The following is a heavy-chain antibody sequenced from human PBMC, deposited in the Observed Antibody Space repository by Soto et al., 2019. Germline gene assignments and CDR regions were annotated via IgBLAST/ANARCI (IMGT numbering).Heavy chain of an antibody. Sequence: ASVKVSCKASGYTFTSYAMHWVRQAPGQRLEWMGWINAGNGNTKYSQKFQGRVTITRDTSASTAYMELSSLRSEDTAVYYCARILWGSYRHPGQPGASTDDYWGQGTLVTVSS. D-gene: IGHD3-16*02. CDR2: INAGNGNT. CDR1: GYTFTSYA. V-gene: IGHV1-3*01. J-gene: IGHJ4*02. CDR3: ARILWGSYRHPGQPGASTDDY.